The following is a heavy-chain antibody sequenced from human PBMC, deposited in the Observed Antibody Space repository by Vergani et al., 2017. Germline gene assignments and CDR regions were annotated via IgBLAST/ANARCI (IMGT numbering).Heavy chain of an antibody. J-gene: IGHJ4*02. CDR3: ARHGNPNYGDYVFDY. D-gene: IGHD4-17*01. Sequence: QLQLQESGPGLVKPSETLSLTCTVSGGSISSSRYYWGWIRQPPGKGLEWIGIIYYSGSTYYTPSLKSRVTISVDTSKNQFSLKLSSVTAADTAVYYCARHGNPNYGDYVFDYWGQGTLVTVSS. CDR2: IYYSGST. CDR1: GGSISSSRYY. V-gene: IGHV4-39*01.